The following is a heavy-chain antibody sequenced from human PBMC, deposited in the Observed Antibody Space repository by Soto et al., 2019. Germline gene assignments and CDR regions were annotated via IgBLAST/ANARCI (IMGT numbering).Heavy chain of an antibody. J-gene: IGHJ3*02. D-gene: IGHD1-26*01. V-gene: IGHV1-2*02. CDR2: INPNSGGT. CDR1: GYTFTGYY. Sequence: ASVKGSCKAYGYTFTGYYMHWVRQAPGQGLEWMGWINPNSGGTNYAQKFQGRVTMTRDTSISTAYMELSRLRSDDTALYYCARGGVGATSHDAFDIWGQGTMVTVSS. CDR3: ARGGVGATSHDAFDI.